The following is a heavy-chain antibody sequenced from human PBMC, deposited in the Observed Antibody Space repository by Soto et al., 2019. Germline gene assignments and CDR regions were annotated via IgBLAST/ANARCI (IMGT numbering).Heavy chain of an antibody. CDR2: ISGSGGST. CDR1: GFTFSSYA. J-gene: IGHJ4*02. D-gene: IGHD3-10*01. CDR3: AKDLPNALGYYGSGSYGDY. V-gene: IGHV3-23*01. Sequence: GGSLRLSSAASGFTFSSYAMSWVRQAPGKGLEWVSAISGSGGSTYYADSVKGRFTISRDNSKNTLYLQMNSLRAEDTAVYYCAKDLPNALGYYGSGSYGDYWGQGTLVTVSS.